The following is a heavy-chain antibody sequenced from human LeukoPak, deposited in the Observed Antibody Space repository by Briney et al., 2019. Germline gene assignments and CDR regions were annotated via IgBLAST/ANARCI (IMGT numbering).Heavy chain of an antibody. CDR2: ISWNSGSI. D-gene: IGHD3-22*01. J-gene: IGHJ4*02. CDR3: AKEATYYDSSGYFDY. V-gene: IGHV3-9*01. CDR1: GFTFSSYG. Sequence: PGGSLRLSCAASGFTFSSYGMSWVRQAPGKGLEWVSGISWNSGSIGYADSVKGRFTISRDNAKNSLYLQMNSLRAEDTAMYYCAKEATYYDSSGYFDYWGQGTLVTVSS.